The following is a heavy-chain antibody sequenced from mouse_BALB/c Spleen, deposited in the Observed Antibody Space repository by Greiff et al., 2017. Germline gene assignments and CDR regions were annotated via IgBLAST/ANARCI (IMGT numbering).Heavy chain of an antibody. Sequence: QVQLKQSGPELVKPGALVKISCKASGYTFTSYWMNWVKQRPGQGLEWIGMIDPSDSETHYNQMFKDKATLTVDKSSSTAYMQLSSLTSEDSAVYYCARFGGIYGNSGFFAYWGQGTLVTVSA. CDR2: IDPSDSET. V-gene: IGHV1S126*01. J-gene: IGHJ3*01. CDR3: ARFGGIYGNSGFFAY. D-gene: IGHD2-1*01. CDR1: GYTFTSYW.